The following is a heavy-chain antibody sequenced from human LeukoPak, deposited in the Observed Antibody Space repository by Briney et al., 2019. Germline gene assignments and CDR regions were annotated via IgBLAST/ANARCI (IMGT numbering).Heavy chain of an antibody. V-gene: IGHV3-23*01. CDR3: ARDGSSGSNWFDP. Sequence: GGSLRLSCAASGFTFSSYAMSWVRQAPGKGLEWVSTISGSTDSTYYADSVKGRFTISRDNSKNTLYLHMNSLRAEDTAVYYCARDGSSGSNWFDPWGQGTLVTVSS. CDR2: ISGSTDST. J-gene: IGHJ5*02. CDR1: GFTFSSYA. D-gene: IGHD6-19*01.